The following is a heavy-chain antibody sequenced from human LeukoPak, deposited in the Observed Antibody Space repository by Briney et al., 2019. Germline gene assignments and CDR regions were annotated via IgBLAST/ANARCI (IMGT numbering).Heavy chain of an antibody. CDR3: ARENVGATTYY. Sequence: GGSLRLSCAASGFTVSSNYMSWVRQAPGMGLEWVSVIYSGGSTYYADSVKGRFTISRDNSKNTLYLQMNSLRAEDTAVYYCARENVGATTYYWGQGTLVTVSP. V-gene: IGHV3-53*01. J-gene: IGHJ4*02. CDR1: GFTVSSNY. D-gene: IGHD1-26*01. CDR2: IYSGGST.